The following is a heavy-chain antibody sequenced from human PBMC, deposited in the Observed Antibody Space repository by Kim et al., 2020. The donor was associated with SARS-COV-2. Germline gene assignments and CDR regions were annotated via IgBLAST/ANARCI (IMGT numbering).Heavy chain of an antibody. CDR3: ARYFYYMDV. Sequence: SETLSLTCSVSGASISSYHWSWIRQTAGKGLEWIGRIYSSGSTIYNPSLESRVTMSLDTSKNQFSLTLNSVTVADTAVYYCARYFYYMDVWGKGTTVTVS. CDR2: IYSSGST. CDR1: GASISSYH. V-gene: IGHV4-4*07. D-gene: IGHD3-10*01. J-gene: IGHJ6*03.